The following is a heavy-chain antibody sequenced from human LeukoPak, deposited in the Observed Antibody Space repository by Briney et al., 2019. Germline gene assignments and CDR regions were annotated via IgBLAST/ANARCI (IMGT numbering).Heavy chain of an antibody. CDR1: GYTFTNYW. Sequence: GESLKISCKVSGYTFTNYWITWVRQMPGKGLEWMGRIDPSDSYTNYSPSFEGHVTFSTDKSINTAYLERSSLKASDTAMYYCARAGGNFVVVTASDYWGQGTLVTVSS. D-gene: IGHD2-21*02. CDR2: IDPSDSYT. J-gene: IGHJ4*02. V-gene: IGHV5-10-1*01. CDR3: ARAGGNFVVVTASDY.